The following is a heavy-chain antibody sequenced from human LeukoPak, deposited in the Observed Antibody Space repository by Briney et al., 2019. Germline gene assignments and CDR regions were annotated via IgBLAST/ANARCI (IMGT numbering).Heavy chain of an antibody. CDR3: ARLAMFYSTSASPDDALDI. V-gene: IGHV4-39*01. Sequence: SETLSLTCTVSGGSISSSTYYWGWIRQSPGKGLEWIGTIYHSGNTYYNPSLKSRLTISVDTSKNQFSLKMTSMTAADTAVYFCARLAMFYSTSASPDDALDIWGQGTMVIVSS. CDR1: GGSISSSTYY. CDR2: IYHSGNT. D-gene: IGHD3-10*01. J-gene: IGHJ3*02.